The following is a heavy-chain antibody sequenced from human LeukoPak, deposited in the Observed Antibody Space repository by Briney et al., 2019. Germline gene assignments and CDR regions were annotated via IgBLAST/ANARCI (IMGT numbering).Heavy chain of an antibody. CDR2: IYTSGST. V-gene: IGHV4-59*10. J-gene: IGHJ4*02. CDR1: GGSFSGYC. Sequence: SETLSLTCAVYGGSFSGYCWSWIRQPAGKGLEWIGRIYTSGSTNYNPSLKSRVTISVDTSKNQFSLKLSSVTAADTAVYYCAGGDDYWGQGTLVTVSS. CDR3: AGGDDY. D-gene: IGHD2-21*02.